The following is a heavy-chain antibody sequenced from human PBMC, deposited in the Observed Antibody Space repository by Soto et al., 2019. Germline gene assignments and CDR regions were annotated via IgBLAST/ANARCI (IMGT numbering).Heavy chain of an antibody. CDR2: IIPIFGTP. Sequence: QVQLVQSGAEVKKPGSSVKVSCKASGGTFSSYAISWVRQAPGQGLEWMGGIIPIFGTPNYAQKFQGRVTITADKSTSTAYMELSSLRSEDTVVYYCARDPDYGGNSGLGLVDYWGQGTLVTVSS. V-gene: IGHV1-69*06. J-gene: IGHJ4*02. D-gene: IGHD4-17*01. CDR1: GGTFSSYA. CDR3: ARDPDYGGNSGLGLVDY.